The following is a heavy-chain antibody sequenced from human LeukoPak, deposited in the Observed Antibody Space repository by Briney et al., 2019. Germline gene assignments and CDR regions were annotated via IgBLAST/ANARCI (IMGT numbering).Heavy chain of an antibody. CDR3: ARVGYSSSWYVGWFDP. Sequence: TPSETLSLTCAVYGGSFSGYYWSWIRQPPGKGLEGIGEINHSGSTNYNPSLKSRVTISVDTSKTQFSVKLSSVTAADTAVYYCARVGYSSSWYVGWFDPWGQGTLVTVSS. J-gene: IGHJ5*02. CDR2: INHSGST. D-gene: IGHD6-13*01. CDR1: GGSFSGYY. V-gene: IGHV4-34*01.